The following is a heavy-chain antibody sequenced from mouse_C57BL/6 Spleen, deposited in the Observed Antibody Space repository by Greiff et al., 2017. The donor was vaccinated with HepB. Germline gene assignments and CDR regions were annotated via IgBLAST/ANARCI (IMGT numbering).Heavy chain of an antibody. V-gene: IGHV5-2*03. Sequence: EVKLEESGGGLVQPGESLKLSCESNEYEFPSHDMSWVRKTPEKRLELVAAINSDGGSTYYPDTMERRFIISRDNTKKTLYLQMSSLRSEDTALYYCARRGLELRRMDYWGQGTSVTVSS. CDR3: ARRGLELRRMDY. J-gene: IGHJ4*01. CDR1: EYEFPSHD. CDR2: INSDGGST. D-gene: IGHD2-4*01.